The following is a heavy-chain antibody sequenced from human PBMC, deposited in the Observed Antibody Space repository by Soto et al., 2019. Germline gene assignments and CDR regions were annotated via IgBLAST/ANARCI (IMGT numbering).Heavy chain of an antibody. D-gene: IGHD6-6*01. CDR1: GGSLSGYH. Sequence: QVQLQQWGAGLLKPSATLSLSCAVHGGSLSGYHWSWIRQPPGEGLEWIGEINHSGNTNYNPSLKSRVTISVDTSKNQFSLILNSVTAADTAVYYCARRPDGFDIWGQGTMVTVSS. CDR3: ARRPDGFDI. J-gene: IGHJ3*02. CDR2: INHSGNT. V-gene: IGHV4-34*01.